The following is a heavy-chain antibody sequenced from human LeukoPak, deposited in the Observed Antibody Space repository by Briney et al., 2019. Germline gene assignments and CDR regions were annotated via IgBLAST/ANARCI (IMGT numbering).Heavy chain of an antibody. CDR2: IYYSGST. D-gene: IGHD2-15*01. CDR3: ARLCSGGSCYYDY. Sequence: SETLSLTCAVYGGSISSYYWSWIRQPPGKGLEWIGYIYYSGSTNYNPSLKSRVTISVDTSKNQFSLKLSSVTAADTAVYYCARLCSGGSCYYDYWGQGTLVTVSS. J-gene: IGHJ4*02. CDR1: GGSISSYY. V-gene: IGHV4-59*01.